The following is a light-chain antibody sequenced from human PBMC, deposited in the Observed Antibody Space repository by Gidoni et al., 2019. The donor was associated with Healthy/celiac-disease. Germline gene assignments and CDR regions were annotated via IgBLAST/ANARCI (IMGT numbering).Light chain of an antibody. J-gene: IGKJ1*01. CDR3: QQRSNWPCT. CDR1: QSVSSY. CDR2: DAS. Sequence: EIVLTQSPATQSLSPGERATLSCRASQSVSSYLAWYQQKPGQAPRLLIYDASNRANGIPARFSGSGSGTDFTLPISSLEPEDFAVYYCQQRSNWPCTFGQGTKVEI. V-gene: IGKV3-11*01.